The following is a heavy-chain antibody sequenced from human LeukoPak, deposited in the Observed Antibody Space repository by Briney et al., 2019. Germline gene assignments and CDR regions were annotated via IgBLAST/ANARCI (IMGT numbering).Heavy chain of an antibody. CDR1: GFTFRSYS. J-gene: IGHJ4*02. CDR3: AREAYRTGSYYFDY. CDR2: IKQDGSEK. Sequence: GSLRLSCAASGFTFRSYSMSWVRQAPGKGLEWVANIKQDGSEKYYVDSVKGRFTISRDNAKNSLYLQMNSLRAEDTAVYYCAREAYRTGSYYFDYWGQGTLVTVSS. D-gene: IGHD1-26*01. V-gene: IGHV3-7*03.